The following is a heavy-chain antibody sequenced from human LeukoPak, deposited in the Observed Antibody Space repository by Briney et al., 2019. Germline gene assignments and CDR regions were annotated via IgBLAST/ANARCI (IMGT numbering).Heavy chain of an antibody. J-gene: IGHJ5*02. V-gene: IGHV4-34*01. D-gene: IGHD3-3*01. CDR3: ARGRYDFWSGHGSNWFDP. CDR1: GGTFSGYY. Sequence: SETLSLTCAVYGGTFSGYYWSWLRQFPGKGLEWIGEINHSGTTNQKPSLKSRVTISVDTSKNQFSLKLSSVTATDTAVYYCARGRYDFWSGHGSNWFDPWGQGTLVTVSS. CDR2: INHSGTT.